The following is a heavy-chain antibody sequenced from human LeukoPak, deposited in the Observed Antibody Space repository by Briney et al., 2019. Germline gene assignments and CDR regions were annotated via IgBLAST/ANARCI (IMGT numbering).Heavy chain of an antibody. V-gene: IGHV3-30-3*02. CDR1: GFTFSYYA. CDR3: AKTPRDHYYYYMDV. Sequence: GSLRLSCAASGFTFSYYAMHWVRQAPGKGLEWVAVISYDGSNKYYADSVKGRFTISRDNSKNTLYLQMNSLRAEDTAVYYCAKTPRDHYYYYMDVWGKGTTVTVSS. CDR2: ISYDGSNK. J-gene: IGHJ6*03.